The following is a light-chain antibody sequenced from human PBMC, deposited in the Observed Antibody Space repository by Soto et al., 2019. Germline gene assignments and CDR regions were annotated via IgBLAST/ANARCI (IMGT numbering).Light chain of an antibody. CDR1: QSIHSSF. Sequence: EVVLTQSPGSLSLSPGERASLSCRASQSIHSSFLAWYQQQPGQAPSLLIYGASRRATGIPDRFSGSASGTDFTLTILRLEPEEFTVYYCQQYDTSPYTFGQGTKLEIK. J-gene: IGKJ2*01. V-gene: IGKV3-20*01. CDR3: QQYDTSPYT. CDR2: GAS.